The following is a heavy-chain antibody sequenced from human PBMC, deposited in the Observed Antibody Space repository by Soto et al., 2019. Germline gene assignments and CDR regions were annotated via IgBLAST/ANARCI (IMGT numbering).Heavy chain of an antibody. Sequence: SETLSLTCTVSGGSISSGGYYWSWIRQHPGKGLEWIGYIYYSGSTYYNPSLKSRVTISVDTSKNQFSLKLSSVTAADTAVYYCARSGYSYGYYFDYWGQGTLVTVSS. V-gene: IGHV4-31*03. D-gene: IGHD5-18*01. CDR2: IYYSGST. J-gene: IGHJ4*02. CDR3: ARSGYSYGYYFDY. CDR1: GGSISSGGYY.